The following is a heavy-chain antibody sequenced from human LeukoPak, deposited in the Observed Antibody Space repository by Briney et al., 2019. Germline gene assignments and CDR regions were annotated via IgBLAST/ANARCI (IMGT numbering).Heavy chain of an antibody. J-gene: IGHJ4*02. Sequence: GASVKVSCKASGYTFTGYYMHWVRQAPGQGLEWMGWINPNSGGTNYAQKFQGRVTMTRDTSISTAYMELSRLRSDDTAVYYCARDMVRYDILTGYWYPLDYWGQGTLVTVSS. CDR1: GYTFTGYY. D-gene: IGHD3-9*01. CDR2: INPNSGGT. CDR3: ARDMVRYDILTGYWYPLDY. V-gene: IGHV1-2*02.